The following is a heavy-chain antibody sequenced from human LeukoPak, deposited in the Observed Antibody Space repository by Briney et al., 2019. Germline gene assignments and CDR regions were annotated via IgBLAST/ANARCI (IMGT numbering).Heavy chain of an antibody. CDR2: IYTSGST. Sequence: SETLSLTCTVSGDSISSYYWSWIRQPAGKGLEWIGRIYTSGSTNYNPSLKSRVTMSVDTSKNQFSLKLTSVTAADAAVYYCARGRRNSYWYFDLWGRGTLATVSS. CDR1: GDSISSYY. CDR3: ARGRRNSYWYFDL. J-gene: IGHJ2*01. V-gene: IGHV4-4*07. D-gene: IGHD1-7*01.